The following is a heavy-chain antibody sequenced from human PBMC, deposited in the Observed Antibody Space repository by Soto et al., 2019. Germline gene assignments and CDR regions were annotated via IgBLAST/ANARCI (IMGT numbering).Heavy chain of an antibody. CDR1: GDSVSSNDAV. Sequence: QVQLQQSGPGLVKPSQTLSLTCAISGDSVSSNDAVWNWIRQSPSRGLEWLGRTYYRSIWQTEXAXSXKXXMTINPDASKNLFSLQLNSVTPEDTAMYYCARLVGNSWLDHWGQGTLVTVSA. CDR2: TYYRSIWQT. J-gene: IGHJ5*02. D-gene: IGHD6-6*01. V-gene: IGHV6-1*01. CDR3: ARLVGNSWLDH.